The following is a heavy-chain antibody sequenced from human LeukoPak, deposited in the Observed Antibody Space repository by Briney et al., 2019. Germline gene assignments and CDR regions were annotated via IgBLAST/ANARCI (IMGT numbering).Heavy chain of an antibody. CDR2: ISGGGGSI. CDR3: AKAAAGSYFDY. CDR1: GFTFSSYG. D-gene: IGHD6-13*01. V-gene: IGHV3-23*01. Sequence: GGSLRLSCAASGFTFSSYGMNWVRRAPGKGLEWVSGISGGGGSINYADSVKGRFTISRDNSKDTLYLQMKSLRAEDTAIYYCAKAAAGSYFDYWGQGTLVTVSS. J-gene: IGHJ4*02.